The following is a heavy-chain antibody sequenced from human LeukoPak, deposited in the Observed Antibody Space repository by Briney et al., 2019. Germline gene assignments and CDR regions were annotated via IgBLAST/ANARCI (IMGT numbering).Heavy chain of an antibody. Sequence: ASVRVSCKASGYTFTGYYMHWVRQAPGQGLEWMGWINPNSGGTNYAQKFQGRVTMTRDTSISTAYMELSRLRSDDTAVYYCARRQYSSGWYGAFDIWGQGTMVTVSS. J-gene: IGHJ3*02. D-gene: IGHD6-19*01. CDR2: INPNSGGT. V-gene: IGHV1-2*02. CDR1: GYTFTGYY. CDR3: ARRQYSSGWYGAFDI.